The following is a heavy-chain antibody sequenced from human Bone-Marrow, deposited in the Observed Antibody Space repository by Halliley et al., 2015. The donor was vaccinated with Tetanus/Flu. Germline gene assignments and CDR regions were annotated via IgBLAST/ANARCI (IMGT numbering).Heavy chain of an antibody. Sequence: LVGVSRINRDGSSTSYADSVKGRVTISRDNAKNTLYLQMNSLRAEDTAVYYCATGDSHAFDIWGQGTMVTVSS. J-gene: IGHJ3*02. V-gene: IGHV3-74*01. CDR3: ATGDSHAFDI. D-gene: IGHD2-21*02. CDR2: INRDGSST.